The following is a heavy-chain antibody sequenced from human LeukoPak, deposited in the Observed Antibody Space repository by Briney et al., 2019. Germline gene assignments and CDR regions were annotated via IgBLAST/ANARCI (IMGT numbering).Heavy chain of an antibody. V-gene: IGHV3-43D*03. D-gene: IGHD6-19*01. J-gene: IGHJ4*02. CDR1: GFTFDDFV. Sequence: PGGSLRLSCAASGFTFDDFVMHWFRQAPGKGLEWVSLISWDGGTTYYADSVKGRFTISRDNSINSLYLQLNSLRPEDTALYYCAKDITLAGSAIDSWGQGTLVTVSS. CDR2: ISWDGGTT. CDR3: AKDITLAGSAIDS.